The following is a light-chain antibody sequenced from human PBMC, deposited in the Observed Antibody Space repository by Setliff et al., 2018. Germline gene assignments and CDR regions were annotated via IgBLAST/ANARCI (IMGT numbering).Light chain of an antibody. CDR1: SSDVGSYDL. Sequence: ALTQPASVSGSPGQSITISCSGTSSDVGSYDLVSWYQQHPGTAPKLIISDVNNRPSGVSNRFSGSKSGNTASLTISGLQAEDEAAYYCCAYTGSSTYVFGTGTKVTVL. J-gene: IGLJ1*01. CDR2: DVN. CDR3: CAYTGSSTYV. V-gene: IGLV2-14*01.